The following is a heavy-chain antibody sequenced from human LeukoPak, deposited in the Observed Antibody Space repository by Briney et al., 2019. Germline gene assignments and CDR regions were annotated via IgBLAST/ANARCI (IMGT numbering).Heavy chain of an antibody. Sequence: SETLSLTCTVSGSSISSYYWSWIRQPPGQGLERIGYIYYSGSTYYNPSLKSRVTISVDSSKKQFSLKLSSVTAADTAVYYCAREDGNRGYYYGIDVWGQGTTVIVSS. CDR3: AREDGNRGYYYGIDV. CDR1: GSSISSYY. D-gene: IGHD5-24*01. CDR2: IYYSGST. V-gene: IGHV4-59*01. J-gene: IGHJ6*02.